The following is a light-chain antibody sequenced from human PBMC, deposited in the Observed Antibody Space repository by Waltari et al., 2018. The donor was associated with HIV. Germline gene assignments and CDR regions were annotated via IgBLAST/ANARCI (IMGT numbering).Light chain of an antibody. CDR2: RNN. J-gene: IGLJ1*01. V-gene: IGLV1-47*01. Sequence: QSVLTQPPSASGTPGQRVTISCSGSSSNIGSNYVYWYQQLPGTAPKLLIYRNNRRPSGVPDLFSGAKSGTSASLAISGLRSEDEADYYCAVWGDSLNSYVFGTGTEVTVL. CDR3: AVWGDSLNSYV. CDR1: SSNIGSNY.